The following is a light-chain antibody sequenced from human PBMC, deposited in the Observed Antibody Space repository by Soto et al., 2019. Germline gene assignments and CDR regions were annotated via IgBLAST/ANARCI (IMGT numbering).Light chain of an antibody. V-gene: IGLV2-8*01. J-gene: IGLJ1*01. CDR3: SSYAGSNNPYV. CDR2: EVS. Sequence: QSALTQPPSASGSPGQSVTISCTGTSSDVGGYNYVSWYQQHPGKAPKLMIYEVSKRPSGVPDRFSGAKSGNTASLTGSGRQAEDVADYYCSSYAGSNNPYVFGTGTKLTVL. CDR1: SSDVGGYNY.